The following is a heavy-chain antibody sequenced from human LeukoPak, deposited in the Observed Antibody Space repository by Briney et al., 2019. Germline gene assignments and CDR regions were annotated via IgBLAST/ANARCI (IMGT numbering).Heavy chain of an antibody. J-gene: IGHJ5*02. CDR3: ARGTMIQGDNWFDP. Sequence: PGGSLRLSCAASGFSVSNTYMSWVRQAPGKGLEWVSVIYSGDSGVSTYYADSVKGRFTISRDNAKDTLYLEMSSLRAEDTAVYYCARGTMIQGDNWFDPWGQGTLVTVSS. CDR2: IYSGDSGVST. V-gene: IGHV3-53*01. CDR1: GFSVSNTY. D-gene: IGHD3-22*01.